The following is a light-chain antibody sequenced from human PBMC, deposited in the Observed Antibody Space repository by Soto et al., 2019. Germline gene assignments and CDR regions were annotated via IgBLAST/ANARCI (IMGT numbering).Light chain of an antibody. J-gene: IGKJ1*01. CDR2: GAS. Sequence: EIVLTQSPGTLSLSPGERATLSCRASQSVSSTYLAWYQQKPGQAPRLLIYGASSRATGIPDRFSGSESGTDFTLPISRLEPEDFAVYYCQQYGTSPTFGQGTKGEIK. CDR3: QQYGTSPT. CDR1: QSVSSTY. V-gene: IGKV3-20*01.